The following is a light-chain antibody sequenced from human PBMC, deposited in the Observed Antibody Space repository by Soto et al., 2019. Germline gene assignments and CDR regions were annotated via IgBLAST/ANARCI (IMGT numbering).Light chain of an antibody. CDR3: QQYGSSHT. CDR1: QSVSSSY. CDR2: GAS. Sequence: EIVLTQSPGTLSLSPGERATLSCRASQSVSSSYLAWYQQKPGQAPRLLIYGASSRATGIPDRFSGSGSGTDFTLTISRLESEDFAVYYCQQYGSSHTFGQGTLLEIK. J-gene: IGKJ5*01. V-gene: IGKV3-20*01.